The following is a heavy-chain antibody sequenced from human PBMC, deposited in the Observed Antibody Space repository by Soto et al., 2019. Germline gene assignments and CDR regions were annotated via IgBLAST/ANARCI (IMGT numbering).Heavy chain of an antibody. CDR1: GYTFSSYG. Sequence: QGQLVQYGGEVTKPGASVKVSCNSSGYTFSSYGISWVRQAPGQGLEWMGWISPYSGHTKEAPKVQGRITLTTETSTGTAYMELRSLASDDTAVYYCARDRCTTAKCYTHHLDVWGQGTTVIVSS. D-gene: IGHD2-8*01. J-gene: IGHJ6*02. CDR2: ISPYSGHT. V-gene: IGHV1-18*04. CDR3: ARDRCTTAKCYTHHLDV.